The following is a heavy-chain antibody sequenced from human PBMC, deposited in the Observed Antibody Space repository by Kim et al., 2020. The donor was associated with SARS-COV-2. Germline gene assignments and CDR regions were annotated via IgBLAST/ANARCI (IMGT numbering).Heavy chain of an antibody. J-gene: IGHJ4*02. Sequence: PALQSRVTISVDTSKNQFSLKVGSVTAADTAVYYCAGHLGLNGGGYYFDYWGQGTLVTVSS. V-gene: IGHV4-31*02. D-gene: IGHD3-16*01. CDR3: AGHLGLNGGGYYFDY.